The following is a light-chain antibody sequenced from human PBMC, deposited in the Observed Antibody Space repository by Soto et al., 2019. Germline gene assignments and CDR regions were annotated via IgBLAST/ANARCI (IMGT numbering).Light chain of an antibody. J-gene: IGKJ3*01. CDR2: GAS. V-gene: IGKV3-15*01. Sequence: DIVMTQSPATLSVSPGERATLSCRASQSVSSNLAWYQQKPGQAPRLLIYGASTRATGIPARFSGSGSGTEFTLTISSLQSEDLVVYYCLQYNNWPGTFGPGTKLDIK. CDR1: QSVSSN. CDR3: LQYNNWPGT.